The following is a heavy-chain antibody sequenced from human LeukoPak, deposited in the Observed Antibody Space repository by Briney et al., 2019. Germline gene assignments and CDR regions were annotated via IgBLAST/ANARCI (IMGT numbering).Heavy chain of an antibody. V-gene: IGHV4-61*02. CDR1: GDSISSGNYC. CDR3: ARGYCTNAVCSLGPTQA. Sequence: SETLSLSCSVSGDSISSGNYCWSWIRQLAGKGLEWIGRIYSSGSSNYNTSLKSRVSISADTSKNQSSLRLSSVTAAEKAVYYCARGYCTNAVCSLGPTQAWGQGTLVTVSS. D-gene: IGHD2-8*01. CDR2: IYSSGSS. J-gene: IGHJ4*02.